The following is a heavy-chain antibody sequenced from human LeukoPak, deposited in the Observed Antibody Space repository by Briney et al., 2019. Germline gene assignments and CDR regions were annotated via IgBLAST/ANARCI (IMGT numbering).Heavy chain of an antibody. V-gene: IGHV3-30-3*01. D-gene: IGHD4-17*01. CDR1: GFTFSSYA. CDR2: ISYDGSNK. Sequence: GRSLRLSCAASGFTFSSYAMHWVRQAPGKGLEWVAVISYDGSNKYYADSVKGRFTISRDNSKNTLYLQMNSLRAEDTAVYYCARDRNDYGDYGFDYWGQGTLVTVSS. CDR3: ARDRNDYGDYGFDY. J-gene: IGHJ4*02.